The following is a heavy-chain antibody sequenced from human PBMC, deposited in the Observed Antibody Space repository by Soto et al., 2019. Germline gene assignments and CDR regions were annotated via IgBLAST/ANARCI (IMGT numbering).Heavy chain of an antibody. V-gene: IGHV3-21*01. J-gene: IGHJ4*02. CDR3: ARESEDLTSNFDY. Sequence: GGSLRLSCAASGFTFTRYSMNWVRQAPGKGLEWVSSISSTTNYIYYADSMKGRFTVSRDNAKNSVYLELNSLSAEDTAVYYCARESEDLTSNFDYWGEGTLVPVSS. CDR2: ISSTTNYI. CDR1: GFTFTRYS.